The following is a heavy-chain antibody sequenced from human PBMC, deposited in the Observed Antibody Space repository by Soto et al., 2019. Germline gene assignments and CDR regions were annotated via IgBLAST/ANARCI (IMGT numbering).Heavy chain of an antibody. Sequence: QVQLQESGPGLVKPSETLSLTCTVSGGSISSYFWSWIRQPPGKGLEWIGSFYYSGSTNYNPSLKSRFTISVDTSKNQFSLKLNSVTAADTAMYYCASHLGYCSSATCPLLYYYLDVWGKGTAVTVSS. D-gene: IGHD2-2*01. V-gene: IGHV4-59*01. CDR2: FYYSGST. J-gene: IGHJ6*03. CDR1: GGSISSYF. CDR3: ASHLGYCSSATCPLLYYYLDV.